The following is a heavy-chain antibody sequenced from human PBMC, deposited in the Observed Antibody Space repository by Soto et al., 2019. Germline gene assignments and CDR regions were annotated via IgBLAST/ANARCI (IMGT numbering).Heavy chain of an antibody. CDR1: GGSVSSGSYY. D-gene: IGHD4-17*01. CDR2: IYYSGST. CDR3: ARVPVNYYFDY. J-gene: IGHJ4*02. Sequence: SETLSLTCTVSGGSVSSGSYYWSWIRQPPGKGLEWIGYIYYSGSTNYNPSLKSRVTISVDTSKNQSSLKLSSVTAADTAVYYCARVPVNYYFDYWGQGTLVTVSS. V-gene: IGHV4-61*01.